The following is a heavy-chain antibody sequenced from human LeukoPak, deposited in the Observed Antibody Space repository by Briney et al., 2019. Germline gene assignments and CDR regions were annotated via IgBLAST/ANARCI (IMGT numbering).Heavy chain of an antibody. CDR1: GGSISSSY. J-gene: IGHJ5*02. CDR2: IDSSGTS. Sequence: SETLSLTCTVSGGSISSSYWSWIRQSPGKGPEWIAYIDSSGTSNYNPSLKSRVTISIDTSKNSLSLKLRSVTAADTAVYYCTRGSTGQFDPWGQGTLVTVSS. CDR3: TRGSTGQFDP. D-gene: IGHD2-2*01. V-gene: IGHV4-4*09.